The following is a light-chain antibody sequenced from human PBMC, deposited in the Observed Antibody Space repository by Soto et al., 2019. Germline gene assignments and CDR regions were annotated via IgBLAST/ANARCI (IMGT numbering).Light chain of an antibody. CDR2: GAS. J-gene: IGKJ2*01. Sequence: EIVLTQSPGTVSLSPGERATLSCRASQSVSSSYLAWYQQKPGQAPRLLIYGASSRATGIPDRFSGSGSGTDFTLTISRLEPEDFAVYYCQQFGNSPYTFGQGTRLEIK. V-gene: IGKV3-20*01. CDR1: QSVSSSY. CDR3: QQFGNSPYT.